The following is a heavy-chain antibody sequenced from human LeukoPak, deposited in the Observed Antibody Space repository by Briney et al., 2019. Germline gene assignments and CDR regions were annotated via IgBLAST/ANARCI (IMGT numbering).Heavy chain of an antibody. CDR1: GYTFTGYY. D-gene: IGHD2-2*01. J-gene: IGHJ4*02. CDR2: INPNSGGT. V-gene: IGHV1-2*02. Sequence: GASVKVSCKASGYTFTGYYMHWVRQAPGQGLEWMGWINPNSGGTNYAQKFQGRVTMTRDTSISTAYMELSRLRSDDTAVYYCARVIRPYCSSTSCAGYYFDYWGQGTLVTVSS. CDR3: ARVIRPYCSSTSCAGYYFDY.